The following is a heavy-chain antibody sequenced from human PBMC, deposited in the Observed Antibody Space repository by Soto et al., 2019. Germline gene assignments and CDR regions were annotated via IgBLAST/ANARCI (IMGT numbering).Heavy chain of an antibody. CDR2: ITASGDTT. CDR1: GFTFSSYA. Sequence: GGSLRLSCAASGFTFSSYAMSWVRQAPGKGLEWDSAITASGDTTYYADSVKGRFTISRDNSKSTMYLQMNSLRAEDTAVYCCAKVRPLMDCTRTSCLGACAIWAQGTMVTVSS. V-gene: IGHV3-23*01. D-gene: IGHD2-2*01. CDR3: AKVRPLMDCTRTSCLGACAI. J-gene: IGHJ3*02.